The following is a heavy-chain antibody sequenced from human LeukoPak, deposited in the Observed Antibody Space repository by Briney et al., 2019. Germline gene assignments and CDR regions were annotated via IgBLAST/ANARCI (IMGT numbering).Heavy chain of an antibody. D-gene: IGHD2-15*01. CDR1: GGSISSNNYY. Sequence: SETLSLTCTVSGGSISSNNYYWGWIRQPPGKGLEWIGSIYYSGSTYYNPSLKSRVTISVDTSKNRFSLKLSSVTAADTAVYYCARQKGVVAATFDYWGQGTLVTVSS. CDR2: IYYSGST. CDR3: ARQKGVVAATFDY. V-gene: IGHV4-39*01. J-gene: IGHJ4*02.